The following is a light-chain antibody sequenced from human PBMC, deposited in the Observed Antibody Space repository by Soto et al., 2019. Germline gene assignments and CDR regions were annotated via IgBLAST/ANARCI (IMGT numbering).Light chain of an antibody. J-gene: IGKJ1*01. CDR2: GAS. CDR3: QQYGSSIGT. CDR1: QSVSSSY. Sequence: IVLTQSPGTLSLSPGERATLSCRASQSVSSSYLAWYQQKPGQAPRLLIYGASSRATGIPERFSGSGSGTDFTLTISRLEPEDFAVYYCQQYGSSIGTFGQGTKVDIK. V-gene: IGKV3-20*01.